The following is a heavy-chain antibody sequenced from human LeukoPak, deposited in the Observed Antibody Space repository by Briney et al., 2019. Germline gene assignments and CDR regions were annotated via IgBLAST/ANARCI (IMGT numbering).Heavy chain of an antibody. J-gene: IGHJ4*02. CDR2: INHSGST. CDR1: GVSFSGYY. V-gene: IGHV4-34*01. D-gene: IGHD3-10*01. CDR3: ARAYYYGSGSYGLDY. Sequence: SETLSLTCAVYGVSFSGYYWSWIRQPPGKGLEWIGEINHSGSTNYNPSLKSRVTISVDASKNQFSLKLTSVTAADTAVYYCARAYYYGSGSYGLDYWGQGTLVTVSS.